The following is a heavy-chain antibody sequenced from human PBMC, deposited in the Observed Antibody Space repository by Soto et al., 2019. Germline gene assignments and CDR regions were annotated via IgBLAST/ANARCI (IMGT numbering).Heavy chain of an antibody. V-gene: IGHV3-30*18. CDR1: GFTFSIYC. Sequence: GGSLSLSCAASGFTFSIYCMHWVRQAPGKGLEWVAVISYDGSNKYYADSVKGRFTISRDNSKNTLYLQMNSLRAEDTAMYYCAKDAGPFAIDYYYGMDVWGQGTTVTVSS. CDR3: AKDAGPFAIDYYYGMDV. CDR2: ISYDGSNK. J-gene: IGHJ6*02. D-gene: IGHD3-10*01.